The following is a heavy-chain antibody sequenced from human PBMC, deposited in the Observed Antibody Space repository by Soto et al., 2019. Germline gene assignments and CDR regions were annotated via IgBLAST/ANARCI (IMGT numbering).Heavy chain of an antibody. CDR2: INPSGGRT. D-gene: IGHD4-17*01. V-gene: IGHV1-46*01. CDR3: VRALTVPGYS. Sequence: QVQLVQSGAEMKKPGASVKVSCKASGYTFRDYYIHWVRQAPGQGLEWMGVINPSGGRTDYAQKFQGRLTVTRDTSTSTVFMDLRSLNSEDTAMYYCVRALTVPGYSWGQGTLVTVSS. CDR1: GYTFRDYY. J-gene: IGHJ4*02.